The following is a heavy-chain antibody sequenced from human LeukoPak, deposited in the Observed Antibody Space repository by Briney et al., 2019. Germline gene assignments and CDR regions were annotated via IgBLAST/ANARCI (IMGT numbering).Heavy chain of an antibody. V-gene: IGHV3-23*01. CDR2: IGNVDRDT. CDR1: GFTFSRNA. J-gene: IGHJ4*02. CDR3: AKDILRWSFDY. Sequence: GGSLRLSCAASGFTFSRNAMSWVRRAPGKGLEWVSAIGNVDRDTYYADSVKGRFTISRDSSKNTLYLQMNSLTAEDTAVYYCAKDILRWSFDYWGQGTLVTVSS. D-gene: IGHD4-23*01.